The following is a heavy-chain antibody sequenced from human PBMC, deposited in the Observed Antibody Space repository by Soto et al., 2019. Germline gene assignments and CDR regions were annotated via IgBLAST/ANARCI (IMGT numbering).Heavy chain of an antibody. CDR3: ARGIKTTVTTNEYDY. V-gene: IGHV1-18*01. CDR1: GYTFTSYG. D-gene: IGHD4-17*01. CDR2: ISAYNGNT. J-gene: IGHJ4*02. Sequence: ASVKVSCKASGYTFTSYGISWVRQAPGQGLEWMGWISAYNGNTNYAQKLQGRVTMTTDTSTSTAYMELRSLRSDDTAVYYCARGIKTTVTTNEYDYWGQGTLVTVSS.